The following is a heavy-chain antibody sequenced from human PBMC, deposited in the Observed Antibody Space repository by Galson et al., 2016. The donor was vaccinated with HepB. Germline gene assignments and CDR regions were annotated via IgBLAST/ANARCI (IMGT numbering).Heavy chain of an antibody. CDR3: ARRRPGGSVDF. D-gene: IGHD1-1*01. CDR1: GDSVNYFY. Sequence: LSLTCSVSGDSVNYFYWSWIRQSPGKGLEWIGYIYYSGSTSYNPALKSRLTISIDKPKNRFSLQLNSVTAADTAVYFCARRRPGGSVDFWGPGTTVTVSS. CDR2: IYYSGST. V-gene: IGHV4-59*08. J-gene: IGHJ6*02.